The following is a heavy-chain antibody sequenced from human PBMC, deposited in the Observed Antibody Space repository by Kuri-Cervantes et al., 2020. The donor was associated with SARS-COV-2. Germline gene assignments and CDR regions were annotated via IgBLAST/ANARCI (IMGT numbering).Heavy chain of an antibody. CDR3: ARVDIAWDLLP. J-gene: IGHJ4*02. D-gene: IGHD1-26*01. V-gene: IGHV3-33*01. CDR2: IWYDGSNK. CDR1: GFTFSSYG. Sequence: GGSLRLSCAASGFTFSSYGMHWVRQAPGKGLEWVAVIWYDGSNKYYADSVKGRFTISRDNSKNTLYLQMDSLRAEDTAVYYCARVDIAWDLLPWGQGTLVTVSS.